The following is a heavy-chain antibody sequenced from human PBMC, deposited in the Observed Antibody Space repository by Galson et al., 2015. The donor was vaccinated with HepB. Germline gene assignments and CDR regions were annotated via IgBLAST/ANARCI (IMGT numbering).Heavy chain of an antibody. D-gene: IGHD6-13*01. CDR1: GFTFSDFA. CDR3: ARDSSSWYLGFFDY. CDR2: ISFDESNK. V-gene: IGHV3-30-3*01. J-gene: IGHJ4*02. Sequence: LGLSCAASGFTFSDFAMHWFRQAPGKGLEWVAVISFDESNKYYADSVKGRFTISRDNSKNTLYLLMNSLRAEDTAVYYCARDSSSWYLGFFDYWGQGTLVTVSS.